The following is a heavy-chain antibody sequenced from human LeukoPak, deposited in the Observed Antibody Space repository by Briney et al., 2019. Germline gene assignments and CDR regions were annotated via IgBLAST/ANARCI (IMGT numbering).Heavy chain of an antibody. CDR2: IIRILGTE. Sequence: SVQVSFKDSGGTFSSYASSWVRQPTGQGLEWMGGIIRILGTESLAMKFQGRVTITTSESSRTAYMKLSGLRTDGTAVYYCARARGRVVREGQPTPDFYYTPDVWGTGTTVTVSS. V-gene: IGHV1-69*05. CDR1: GGTFSSYA. D-gene: IGHD3-10*01. J-gene: IGHJ6*04. CDR3: ARARGRVVREGQPTPDFYYTPDV.